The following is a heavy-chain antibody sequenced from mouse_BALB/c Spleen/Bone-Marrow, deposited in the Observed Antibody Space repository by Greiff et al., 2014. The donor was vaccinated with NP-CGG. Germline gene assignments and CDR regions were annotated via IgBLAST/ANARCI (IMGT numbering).Heavy chain of an antibody. J-gene: IGHJ4*01. V-gene: IGHV1S81*02. D-gene: IGHD2-12*01. Sequence: QVQLQQSRAELVKPGASVKLSCKASGYSFTSYWMHWEKQRPGQGLEWIGEISPSNGRSNYNEKFKSKATLTVDKSSSTAYMQLSGLTSEESAVDYCTRSELRRGGYALDYWGLGTSVTVSA. CDR1: GYSFTSYW. CDR2: ISPSNGRS. CDR3: TRSELRRGGYALDY.